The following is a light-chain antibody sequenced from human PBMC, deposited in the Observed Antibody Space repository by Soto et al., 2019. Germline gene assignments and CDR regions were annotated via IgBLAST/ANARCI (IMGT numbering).Light chain of an antibody. Sequence: DIQMHQSPASLSASVGDRVTITCRASQDIRSDLGWYQQKPGRAPKRLMFAASRLQSGVPSRFSGRGSGTEFTLTISILQPEDFATYYCLQHNTYPRAFGQGTKVEMK. V-gene: IGKV1-17*01. CDR2: AAS. J-gene: IGKJ1*01. CDR3: LQHNTYPRA. CDR1: QDIRSD.